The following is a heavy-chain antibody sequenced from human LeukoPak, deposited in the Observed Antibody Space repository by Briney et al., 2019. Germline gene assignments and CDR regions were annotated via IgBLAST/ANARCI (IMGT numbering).Heavy chain of an antibody. J-gene: IGHJ6*02. CDR3: AKDGYYDFWSGYLDYYYYYGMDV. D-gene: IGHD3-3*01. V-gene: IGHV3-23*01. CDR1: GFTFSSYA. CDR2: ISGSGGST. Sequence: GGSLRLSCAASGFTFSSYAMSWVRQAPGEGLEWVSAISGSGGSTYYADSVKGRFTISRDNSKNTLYLQMNSLRAEDTAVYYCAKDGYYDFWSGYLDYYYYYGMDVWGQGTTVTVSS.